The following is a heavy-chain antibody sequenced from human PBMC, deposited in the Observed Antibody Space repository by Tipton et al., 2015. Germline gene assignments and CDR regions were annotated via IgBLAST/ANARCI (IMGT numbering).Heavy chain of an antibody. V-gene: IGHV4-59*01. D-gene: IGHD1-1*01. Sequence: TLSLTCTVSGTSLSGFYWTWIRQPPGKGLEWIGYIRYSGGTNYKPSLRGRVSISLDMSKNQFSLKLRSVTAADTAMYFCARENAYYYGMDVWGQGTTVPVSS. CDR2: IRYSGGT. CDR3: ARENAYYYGMDV. CDR1: GTSLSGFY. J-gene: IGHJ6*02.